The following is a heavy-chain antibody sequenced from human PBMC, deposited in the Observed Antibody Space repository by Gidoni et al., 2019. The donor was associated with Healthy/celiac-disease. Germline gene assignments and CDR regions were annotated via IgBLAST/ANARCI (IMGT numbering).Heavy chain of an antibody. D-gene: IGHD6-13*01. V-gene: IGHV3-7*01. CDR1: GFTFSSYW. Sequence: EVHLVESGGGLVQPGGSLRLSCAASGFTFSSYWMSWVRQAPGKGLEWGANIKQDGSEKYYVDSVKGRFTISRDNAKNSLYLQMNSLRAEDTAVYYCARDGWPALIAAAGSLDYWGQGTLVTVSS. CDR2: IKQDGSEK. J-gene: IGHJ4*02. CDR3: ARDGWPALIAAAGSLDY.